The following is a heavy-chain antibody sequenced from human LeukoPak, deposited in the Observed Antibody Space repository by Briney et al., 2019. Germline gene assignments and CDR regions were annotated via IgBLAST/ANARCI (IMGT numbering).Heavy chain of an antibody. D-gene: IGHD1-26*01. Sequence: PGGSLRLSCAASGFTFSSYGMHWVRQAPGKGLEWVANINLDGSEKSYVDSVKGRFIISRDNAENSLYLQMNSLRAEDTAVYYCARDTEYSDSFAFDIWGQGTMVTASS. CDR2: INLDGSEK. CDR3: ARDTEYSDSFAFDI. V-gene: IGHV3-7*01. CDR1: GFTFSSYG. J-gene: IGHJ3*02.